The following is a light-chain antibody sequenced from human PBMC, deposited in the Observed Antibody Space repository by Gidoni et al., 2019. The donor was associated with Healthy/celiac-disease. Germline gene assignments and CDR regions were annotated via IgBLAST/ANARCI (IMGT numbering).Light chain of an antibody. CDR1: QGISSY. V-gene: IGKV1-8*01. J-gene: IGKJ5*01. CDR3: QQYYSYSPIT. Sequence: AIRMTQSPSSFSASTGDRVTITCRASQGISSYIAWYQQKPGKAPKLLIYAASTLQSGVPSRFSCSGSGTEFTLTISCLQSEDFATYYCQQYYSYSPITFGQGTRLEIK. CDR2: AAS.